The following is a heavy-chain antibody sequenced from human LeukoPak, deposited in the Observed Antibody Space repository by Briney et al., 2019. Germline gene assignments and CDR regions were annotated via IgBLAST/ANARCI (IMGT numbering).Heavy chain of an antibody. CDR3: ARDRLACAAMETVF. Sequence: GRSLRLSCTTSGFTFSNYGMHWVRQAPGKGLEWVALISHDGNNQYYADSVRGRFTISRDNSKDTLNLEMNSPRADDTGVYYCARDRLACAAMETVFWGLGTLVTVSS. D-gene: IGHD2-2*01. V-gene: IGHV3-30*03. CDR2: ISHDGNNQ. CDR1: GFTFSNYG. J-gene: IGHJ4*02.